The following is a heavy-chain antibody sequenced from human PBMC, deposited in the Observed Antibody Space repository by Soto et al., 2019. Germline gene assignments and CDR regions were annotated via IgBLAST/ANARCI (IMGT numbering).Heavy chain of an antibody. CDR2: IYPGDSDT. Sequence: LGESLKISCKGSGYSFTSYLIGWVRQMPGKGLEWMGIIYPGDSDTRYSPSFQGQVTISADKSISTAYLQWSSLKASDTAMYYCARSWKKTYSGYDPEWFDPWGQGTLVTVSS. V-gene: IGHV5-51*01. D-gene: IGHD5-12*01. J-gene: IGHJ5*02. CDR1: GYSFTSYL. CDR3: ARSWKKTYSGYDPEWFDP.